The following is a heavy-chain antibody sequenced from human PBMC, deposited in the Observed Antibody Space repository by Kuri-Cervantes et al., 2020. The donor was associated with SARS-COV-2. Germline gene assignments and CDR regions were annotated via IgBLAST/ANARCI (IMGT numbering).Heavy chain of an antibody. CDR1: GFTFSSYS. J-gene: IGHJ4*02. CDR2: ISSGSSYI. D-gene: IGHD5-18*01. CDR3: ARDFGYLNSYGYD. V-gene: IGHV3-21*01. Sequence: GESLKISCAASGFTFSSYSMNWVRQAPGKGLEWVSSISSGSSYIYYADSVKGRFTISRDNAKNSLYLQMNSLRAEDTAVYYCARDFGYLNSYGYDWGQGTLVTVSS.